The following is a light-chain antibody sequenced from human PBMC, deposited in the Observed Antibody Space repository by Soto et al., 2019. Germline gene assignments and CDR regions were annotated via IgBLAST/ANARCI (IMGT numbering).Light chain of an antibody. J-gene: IGKJ4*01. CDR1: QSVNSY. CDR2: DAS. V-gene: IGKV3-11*01. CDR3: QQRSKWPLP. Sequence: EIVLTQSPATLSLSPGERATLSCRASQSVNSYLAWYQQKPGQAPRLLIYDASNRATGIPARFSGSGSGTDFSLTISSLEHEDLAVYYCQQRSKWPLPFGGGTKVEIK.